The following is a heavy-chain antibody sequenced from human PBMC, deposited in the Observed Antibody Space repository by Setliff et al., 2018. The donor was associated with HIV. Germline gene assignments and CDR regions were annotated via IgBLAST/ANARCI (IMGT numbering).Heavy chain of an antibody. CDR2: IYSDGST. CDR1: GFTVSGSY. J-gene: IGHJ4*02. V-gene: IGHV3-66*02. D-gene: IGHD6-19*01. Sequence: GSLRLSCAASGFTVSGSYMSWVRQAPGKGLEWVSTIYSDGSTYHADSVKGRFTLSRDNSKNTLYLQMNSLTPEDTALYYCARVLPYNSALDKWGQGTLVTVSS. CDR3: ARVLPYNSALDK.